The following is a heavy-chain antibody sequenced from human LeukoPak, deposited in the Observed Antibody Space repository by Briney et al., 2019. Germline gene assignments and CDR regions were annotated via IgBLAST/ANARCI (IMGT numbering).Heavy chain of an antibody. CDR1: GFTFSSYA. CDR3: AKDRGARVTALDFDY. V-gene: IGHV3-23*01. J-gene: IGHJ4*02. Sequence: GGSLRLSCAASGFTFSSYAMSWVRQAPGKGLEWVSAISGSGGSTYYADSVKGRFTISRDNSKNTLYLQMNSLRAEDTAVYYCAKDRGARVTALDFDYWGQGTLVTVSS. D-gene: IGHD3-10*01. CDR2: ISGSGGST.